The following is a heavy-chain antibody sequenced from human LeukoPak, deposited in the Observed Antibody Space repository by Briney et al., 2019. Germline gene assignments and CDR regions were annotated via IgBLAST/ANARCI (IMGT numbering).Heavy chain of an antibody. V-gene: IGHV4-39*01. CDR2: ISYRGST. Sequence: SETLSLTCTVSGGSISSGSYYWGWIRQPPGTGLEWIGTISYRGSTYSNSSLKSRVTISVDTSKNQFSLKLSSVTAADTAVLYCARFGTDWNSSGGTHVDFLDTWGQGTMVTVSS. D-gene: IGHD1-7*01. CDR1: GGSISSGSYY. CDR3: ARFGTDWNSSGGTHVDFLDT. J-gene: IGHJ3*02.